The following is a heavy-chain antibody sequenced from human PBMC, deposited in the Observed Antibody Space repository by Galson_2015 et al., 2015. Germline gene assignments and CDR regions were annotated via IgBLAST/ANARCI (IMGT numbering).Heavy chain of an antibody. CDR2: IGYDGSTK. D-gene: IGHD1-26*01. Sequence: SLRLSCAASGFTFSHYGMHWVRQAPGKGLQWVSFIGYDGSTKHYADSVKGRFTVSRDNSKNTLYLQMNSLRAGDTAVYYCTRSHYSGSQVGGGALDSWGRGTLVTVSS. V-gene: IGHV3-33*01. J-gene: IGHJ4*02. CDR1: GFTFSHYG. CDR3: TRSHYSGSQVGGGALDS.